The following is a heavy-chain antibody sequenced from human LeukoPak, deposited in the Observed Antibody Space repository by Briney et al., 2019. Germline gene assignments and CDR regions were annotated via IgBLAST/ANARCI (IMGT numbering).Heavy chain of an antibody. J-gene: IGHJ4*02. D-gene: IGHD5-12*01. Sequence: PSETLSLTCTVSGGSISSGSYYWSWIRQPAGKGLEWIGRIYTSGSTNYNPSLKSRVTISVDTSKNQFSLKPSSVTAADTAVYYCARVGFDSGLDYWGQGTLVTVSS. CDR2: IYTSGST. CDR3: ARVGFDSGLDY. V-gene: IGHV4-61*02. CDR1: GGSISSGSYY.